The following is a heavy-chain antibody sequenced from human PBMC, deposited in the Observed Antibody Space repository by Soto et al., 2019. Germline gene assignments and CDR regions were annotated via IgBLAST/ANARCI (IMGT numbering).Heavy chain of an antibody. V-gene: IGHV4-30-4*01. D-gene: IGHD1-26*01. CDR3: ATQEVGGSYVYTFDP. CDR2: VYYSGST. J-gene: IGHJ5*02. Sequence: SETLSLTCTVSGGSISSGDYYWSWFRQPPGKGLEWIGYVYYSGSTYYNPSLKSRVTISVDTSKNQFSLKLSSVTAAGTAVYYCATQEVGGSYVYTFDPWGQGTLVTVSS. CDR1: GGSISSGDYY.